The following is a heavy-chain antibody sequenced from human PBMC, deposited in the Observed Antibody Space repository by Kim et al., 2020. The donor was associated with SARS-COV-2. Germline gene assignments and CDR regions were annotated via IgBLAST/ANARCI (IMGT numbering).Heavy chain of an antibody. V-gene: IGHV4-59*01. D-gene: IGHD1-1*01. J-gene: IGHJ2*01. CDR3: ARNRYSWYFDL. CDR2: IYYSGST. Sequence: SETLSLTCTVSGGSISSYYWSWIRQPPGKGLEWIGYIYYSGSTNYNPSLKSRVTISVDTSKNQFSLKLSSVTAADTAVYYCARNRYSWYFDLWGRGTLVT. CDR1: GGSISSYY.